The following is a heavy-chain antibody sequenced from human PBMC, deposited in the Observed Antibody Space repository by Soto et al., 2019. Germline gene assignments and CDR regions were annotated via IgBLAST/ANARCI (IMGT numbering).Heavy chain of an antibody. CDR2: IIPIFGTA. D-gene: IGHD2-15*01. CDR3: ARVGVVAATPDYYYGMDV. V-gene: IGHV1-69*13. J-gene: IGHJ6*02. CDR1: GGTFSSYA. Sequence: SVTVSCKASGGTFSSYAISWVRQAPGQGLEWMGGIIPIFGTANYAQKFQGRVTITADESTSTAYMELSSLRSEDTAVYYCARVGVVAATPDYYYGMDVWGQGTTVTVSS.